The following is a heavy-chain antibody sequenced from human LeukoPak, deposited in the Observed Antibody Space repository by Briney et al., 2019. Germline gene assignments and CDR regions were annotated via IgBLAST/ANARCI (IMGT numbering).Heavy chain of an antibody. D-gene: IGHD3-22*01. CDR2: IYYSGST. CDR1: GGSISSYY. CDR3: ARDSKRYYDSSGYYGLHAFDI. V-gene: IGHV4-59*01. Sequence: PSETLSLTCTVSGGSISSYYWSWIRQPPGKGLEWIGYIYYSGSTNYNPSLKSRVTTSVDTSKNQFSLKLSSVTAADTAVYYCARDSKRYYDSSGYYGLHAFDIWGQGTMVTVSS. J-gene: IGHJ3*02.